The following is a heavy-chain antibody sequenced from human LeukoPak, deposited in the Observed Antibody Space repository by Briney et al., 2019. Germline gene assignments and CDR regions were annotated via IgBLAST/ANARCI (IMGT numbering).Heavy chain of an antibody. J-gene: IGHJ4*02. Sequence: SETLSLTCTVSGGSISSYYWSWIRQPPGKGLEWIGYIYYSGSTNYNPSLKSRVTISVDTSKNQFSLKLSSVTAADTAVYYCARALLWFGETGFDYWGQGTLVTVSS. CDR3: ARALLWFGETGFDY. CDR2: IYYSGST. CDR1: GGSISSYY. D-gene: IGHD3-10*01. V-gene: IGHV4-59*12.